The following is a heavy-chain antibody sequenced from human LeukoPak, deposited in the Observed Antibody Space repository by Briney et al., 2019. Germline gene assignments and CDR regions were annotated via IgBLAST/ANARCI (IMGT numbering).Heavy chain of an antibody. CDR1: GDSVSSNSAA. CDR3: ARYYYGWDY. V-gene: IGHV6-1*01. D-gene: IGHD3-10*01. CDR2: TYYRSKWYN. J-gene: IGHJ4*02. Sequence: SQTLSLTCAISGDSVSSNSAAWNWFRQSPSRGLEWLGRTYYRSKWYNEYALSVRSRITINADTSKNQFSLQLNSVTPEDTAVYYCARYYYGWDYWGQGTLVTVSS.